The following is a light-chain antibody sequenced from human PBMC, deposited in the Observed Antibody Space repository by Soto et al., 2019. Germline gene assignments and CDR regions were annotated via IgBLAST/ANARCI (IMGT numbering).Light chain of an antibody. J-gene: IGKJ2*01. Sequence: EIVLTQSPGTLSLSPGERATLSCRASQSVSSSHLAWYQQKPGQAPRLFMYGASNRATGIPDRFSGSGSGKDFTLSIIRLEPEDFAVYYCQHYGSSPRTFGQGTKLEIK. CDR2: GAS. CDR1: QSVSSSH. V-gene: IGKV3-20*01. CDR3: QHYGSSPRT.